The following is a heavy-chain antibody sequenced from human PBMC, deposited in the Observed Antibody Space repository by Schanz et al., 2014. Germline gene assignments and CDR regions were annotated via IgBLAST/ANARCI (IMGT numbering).Heavy chain of an antibody. CDR1: GLIFSNYV. D-gene: IGHD3-10*01. J-gene: IGHJ3*02. CDR2: IGTSGGT. V-gene: IGHV3-23*01. Sequence: EVHLLESGGGLVQPGGSLKLSCAASGLIFSNYVMSWVRQAPGKGLEWVSTIGTSGGTNYAESVKGRFTISRDNSKSTLYLQMNSLRAEDTAVYYCAKGRFGELSAFDIWGQGTMVTVSS. CDR3: AKGRFGELSAFDI.